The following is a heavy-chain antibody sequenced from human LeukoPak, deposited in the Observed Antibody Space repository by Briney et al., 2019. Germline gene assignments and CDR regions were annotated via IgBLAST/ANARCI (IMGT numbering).Heavy chain of an antibody. Sequence: SETLSLTCAVSGGTISSSNWWSWVRQPPGKGLEWIGEIYHSGSTNYNPSLKSRVTISVDKSKNQFSLKLSSVTAADTAVYYCARDYGEYNAFDIWGQGTMVTVSS. CDR1: GGTISSSNW. V-gene: IGHV4-4*02. CDR2: IYHSGST. D-gene: IGHD3-10*01. CDR3: ARDYGEYNAFDI. J-gene: IGHJ3*02.